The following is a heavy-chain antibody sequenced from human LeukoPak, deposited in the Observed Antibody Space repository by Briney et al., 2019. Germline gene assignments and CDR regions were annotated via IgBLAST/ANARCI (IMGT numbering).Heavy chain of an antibody. CDR1: GFTFSSYS. CDR2: ISSSSSYI. V-gene: IGHV3-21*01. CDR3: ARDEVPAAEWAYYFDY. D-gene: IGHD2-2*01. J-gene: IGHJ4*02. Sequence: GGSLRLSCAASGFTFSSYSMNWVRQAPGKGLEWVSSISSSSSYIYYADSVKGRFTISRDNAKNSLYLQMNSLRAEDTAVYYCARDEVPAAEWAYYFDYWGQGTLVTVSS.